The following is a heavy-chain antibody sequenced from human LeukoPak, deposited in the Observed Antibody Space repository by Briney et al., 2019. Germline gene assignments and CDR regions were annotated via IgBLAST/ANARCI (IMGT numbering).Heavy chain of an antibody. Sequence: GGSLRLSCAASGFTFSSYSMNWVRQAPGKGLEWVSYISSSSSTIYYADSVKGRFTISRDNAKNSLYLQMNSLRAEDTAVYYCARDHGDLWSYYYYYYMDVWGKGTTVTISS. CDR3: ARDHGDLWSYYYYYYMDV. V-gene: IGHV3-48*04. CDR1: GFTFSSYS. CDR2: ISSSSSTI. D-gene: IGHD2-21*02. J-gene: IGHJ6*03.